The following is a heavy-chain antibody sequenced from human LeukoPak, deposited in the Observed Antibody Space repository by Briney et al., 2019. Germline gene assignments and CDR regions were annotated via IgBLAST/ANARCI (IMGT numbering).Heavy chain of an antibody. CDR1: GGSVSSYY. Sequence: PSETLSLTCTVSGGSVSSYYWSWIRRPPGKKMEWIGYVFYDGSTYYNPSFQSRVTISVDTSKNQFSLNLNFVSAADTAVYYCARGGGTTRPYFDYWGQGTLVTVSS. CDR2: VFYDGST. V-gene: IGHV4-59*02. CDR3: ARGGGTTRPYFDY. D-gene: IGHD1-14*01. J-gene: IGHJ4*02.